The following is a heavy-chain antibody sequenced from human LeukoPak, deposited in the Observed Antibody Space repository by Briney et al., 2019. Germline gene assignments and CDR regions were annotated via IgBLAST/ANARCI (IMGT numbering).Heavy chain of an antibody. J-gene: IGHJ5*02. Sequence: PSETLSLTCTVSGGSISSYYWSWLRQPPGKGLEWIGYIYYSGSTNYNPFLKSRVTISVDTSKNQFSLKLSSVTAADTAVYYCARDMPNYYGSGSYRFDPWGQGTLVTVSS. CDR1: GGSISSYY. V-gene: IGHV4-59*01. CDR3: ARDMPNYYGSGSYRFDP. D-gene: IGHD3-10*01. CDR2: IYYSGST.